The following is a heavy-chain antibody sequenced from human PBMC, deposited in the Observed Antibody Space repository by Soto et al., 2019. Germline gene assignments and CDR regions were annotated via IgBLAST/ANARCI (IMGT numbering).Heavy chain of an antibody. J-gene: IGHJ4*02. CDR1: GYTLTELS. Sequence: ASVKVSCKVSGYTLTELSIHWVRQAPGKGLEWMGGFDPEDGETIYAQKFQGRVTMTEDTSTDTAYMELSSLRSEDTAVYYCATETTIFGVVSFDYWGQGTLVTVSS. CDR3: ATETTIFGVVSFDY. CDR2: FDPEDGET. V-gene: IGHV1-24*01. D-gene: IGHD3-3*01.